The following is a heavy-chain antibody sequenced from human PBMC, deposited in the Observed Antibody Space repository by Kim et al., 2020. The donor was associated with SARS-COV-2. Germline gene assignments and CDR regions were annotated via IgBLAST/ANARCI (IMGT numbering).Heavy chain of an antibody. Sequence: KFQGRVTMTRDTSISTAYMELSRLRSDDTAVYYCARAQEGWWLRTEVMDVWGQGTTVTVSS. D-gene: IGHD5-12*01. J-gene: IGHJ6*02. V-gene: IGHV1-2*02. CDR3: ARAQEGWWLRTEVMDV.